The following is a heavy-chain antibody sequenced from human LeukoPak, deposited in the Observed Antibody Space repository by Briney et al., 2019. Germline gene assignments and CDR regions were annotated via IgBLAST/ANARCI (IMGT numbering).Heavy chain of an antibody. Sequence: SETLSLTCTVSGGSISTYYWNWIRQPPGKGLEWIGYIYYSGATNYNPSLKSRVTISVDTSKNQFTLKLSSVTAADTAVYYCTRGVYIAAAQYGFWGQGTLVTVSS. CDR3: TRGVYIAAAQYGF. V-gene: IGHV4-59*01. J-gene: IGHJ4*02. CDR2: IYYSGAT. CDR1: GGSISTYY. D-gene: IGHD6-13*01.